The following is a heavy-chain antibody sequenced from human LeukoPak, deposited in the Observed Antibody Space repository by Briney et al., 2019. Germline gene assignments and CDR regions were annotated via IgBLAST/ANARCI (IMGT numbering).Heavy chain of an antibody. CDR3: ARENWRSKSIDFDS. D-gene: IGHD6-6*01. CDR1: GGSISSYY. J-gene: IGHJ4*02. Sequence: SETLSLTCTVSGGSISSYYWSWIRQPPGKGLEWIGYIYYSGTTNYNPSLKSRVTMSVDTSKNQFSLRLSSVTAADTAAYFCARENWRSKSIDFDSWGQGTLVTVSS. CDR2: IYYSGTT. V-gene: IGHV4-59*12.